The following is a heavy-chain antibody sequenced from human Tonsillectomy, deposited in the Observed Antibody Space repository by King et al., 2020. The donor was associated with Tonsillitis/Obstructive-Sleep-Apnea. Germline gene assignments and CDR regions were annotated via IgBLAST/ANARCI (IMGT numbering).Heavy chain of an antibody. CDR1: GFTVRGNS. CDR3: ARERWPSSPDSPNSYYCMDV. CDR2: IYSGGST. J-gene: IGHJ6*03. D-gene: IGHD1-14*01. Sequence: VQLVESGGGFVQPGGSLRLSCAASGFTVRGNSMSWVRQAPGKGLEWVSVIYSGGSTYYADSVKGRFTISRDNSKNTVYLQMNTLRAEDTAVYYCARERWPSSPDSPNSYYCMDVWGKGTTVTVSS. V-gene: IGHV3-66*01.